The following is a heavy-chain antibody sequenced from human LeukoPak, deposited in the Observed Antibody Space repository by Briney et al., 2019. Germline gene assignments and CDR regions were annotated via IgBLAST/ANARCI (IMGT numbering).Heavy chain of an antibody. D-gene: IGHD3-16*01. CDR1: GFTFSDYY. V-gene: IGHV3-11*01. J-gene: IGHJ5*02. CDR3: ARGDLVRSFDP. Sequence: GGSLRLSCAASGFTFSDYYMNWIRQAPGKGLEWVSYISSSGTTIYYADSVKGRFTFSRDNAKNSLYLQKNSLRVEDTAVYYCARGDLVRSFDPWGQGTLVTVSS. CDR2: ISSSGTTI.